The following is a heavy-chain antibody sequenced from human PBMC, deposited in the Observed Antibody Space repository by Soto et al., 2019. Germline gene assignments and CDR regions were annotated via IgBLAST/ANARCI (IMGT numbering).Heavy chain of an antibody. D-gene: IGHD3-22*01. Sequence: ASVKVSCKASGYTFTGYYMHWVRQAPGQGLEWMGWINPNSGGTNYAQKFQGWVTMTRDTSISTAYMELSRLRSDDTAVYYCATLSHDSSGYYYYYWGQGTLVTVSS. V-gene: IGHV1-2*04. CDR1: GYTFTGYY. J-gene: IGHJ4*02. CDR3: ATLSHDSSGYYYYY. CDR2: INPNSGGT.